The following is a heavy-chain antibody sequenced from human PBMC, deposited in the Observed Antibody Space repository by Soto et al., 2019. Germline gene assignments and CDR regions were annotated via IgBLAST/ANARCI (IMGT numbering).Heavy chain of an antibody. Sequence: QVQLRESGPRLVKPSETLSLAGTVSGGAISSYYWIWIRQPAGKGLVWIWRIYRGGGPNYNPSLKSRVEISVDTSRNQFSLKLNSVTAADTAVYYCARGAAAGDDYGMDVWGQGTTVTVAS. CDR3: ARGAAAGDDYGMDV. J-gene: IGHJ6*02. D-gene: IGHD6-13*01. CDR1: GGAISSYY. CDR2: IYRGGGP. V-gene: IGHV4-4*07.